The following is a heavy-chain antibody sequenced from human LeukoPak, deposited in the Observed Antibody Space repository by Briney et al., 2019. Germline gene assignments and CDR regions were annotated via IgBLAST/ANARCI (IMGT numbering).Heavy chain of an antibody. Sequence: PGGSLRLSCAASGFTFSSYAMSWVRQAPGKGLEWVSAISGSGGSTYYADSVKGRFTISRDNSKNTLCLQMNSLRAEDTAVYYCAKGYSSSWYWYYYGMDVWGQGTTVTVSS. D-gene: IGHD6-13*01. CDR1: GFTFSSYA. J-gene: IGHJ6*02. CDR3: AKGYSSSWYWYYYGMDV. V-gene: IGHV3-23*01. CDR2: ISGSGGST.